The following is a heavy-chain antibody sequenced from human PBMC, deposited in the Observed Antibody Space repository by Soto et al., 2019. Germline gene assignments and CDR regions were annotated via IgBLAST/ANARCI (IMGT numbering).Heavy chain of an antibody. CDR3: ARGRGSTGYLGREHYLDY. D-gene: IGHD2-2*01. Sequence: EVQVVESGGGLVKPGGSLRLSCAASGFSVTNNYMNWVGRAPGKGLEWLSIINIVGNTYYADSVKDRFTVSRDNSRNTLYLHMDSLRAEDTAVYYCARGRGSTGYLGREHYLDYWGQGALVTVSP. CDR1: GFSVTNNY. V-gene: IGHV3-66*01. CDR2: INIVGNT. J-gene: IGHJ4*02.